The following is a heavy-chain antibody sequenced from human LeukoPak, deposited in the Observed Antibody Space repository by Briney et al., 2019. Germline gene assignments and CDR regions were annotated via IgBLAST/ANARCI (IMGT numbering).Heavy chain of an antibody. CDR1: GFTFSDYY. J-gene: IGHJ3*02. Sequence: GGSLRLSCAASGFTFSDYYMSWIRQAPGKGLEWISYISSSGSTIYYADSVKGRFTISRDNAKNSLYLQMNSLRAEDTAVYYCARTYYGDQLDAFDIWGQGTMVTVSS. CDR3: ARTYYGDQLDAFDI. CDR2: ISSSGSTI. V-gene: IGHV3-11*01. D-gene: IGHD4-17*01.